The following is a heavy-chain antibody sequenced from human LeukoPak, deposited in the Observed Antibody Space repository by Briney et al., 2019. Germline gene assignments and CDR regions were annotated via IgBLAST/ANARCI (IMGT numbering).Heavy chain of an antibody. J-gene: IGHJ4*02. CDR2: IYYSGST. CDR1: GGSISSGGYY. V-gene: IGHV4-31*03. CDR3: AREHMVRGGRPVFDY. Sequence: SETLSLTCTVSGGSISSGGYYWRWIRQHPGKGLEWIGYIYYSGSTYYNPSLKSRVTISVDTSKNQFSLKLSSVTAADTAVYYCAREHMVRGGRPVFDYWGQGTLVTVSS. D-gene: IGHD3-10*01.